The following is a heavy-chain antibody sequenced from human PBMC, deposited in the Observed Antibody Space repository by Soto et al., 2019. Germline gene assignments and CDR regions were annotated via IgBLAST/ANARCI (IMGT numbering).Heavy chain of an antibody. J-gene: IGHJ4*02. V-gene: IGHV1-18*01. CDR2: ISAYNGNT. Sequence: ASVKVSCTASGYTFTSYGISWVRQAPGQGLEWMGWISAYNGNTNYAQKLQGRVTMTTDTSTSTAYMELRSLRSDDTAVYYCGSLSSSWYFVDYWGQGTLVTVSS. D-gene: IGHD6-13*01. CDR3: GSLSSSWYFVDY. CDR1: GYTFTSYG.